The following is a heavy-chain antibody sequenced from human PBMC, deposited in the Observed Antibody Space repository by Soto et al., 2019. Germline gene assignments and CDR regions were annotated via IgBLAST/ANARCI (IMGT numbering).Heavy chain of an antibody. V-gene: IGHV3-23*01. J-gene: IGHJ6*01. D-gene: IGHD2-2*01. Sequence: EVQMLESGGGLVQPGGSLRLSCAASGLTFGTYAMTWVRQAPGKGLVWVSAISGSGGDTYYADSVRGRFTISRDNSKHTLYLQMNSLRAEDTTVYFCAKVVVPATMWGQYGLDDWGQGTTVTVSS. CDR2: ISGSGGDT. CDR1: GLTFGTYA. CDR3: AKVVVPATMWGQYGLDD.